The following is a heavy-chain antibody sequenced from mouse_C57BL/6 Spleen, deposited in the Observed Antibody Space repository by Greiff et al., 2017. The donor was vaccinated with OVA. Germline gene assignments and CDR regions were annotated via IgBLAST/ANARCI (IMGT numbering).Heavy chain of an antibody. CDR1: GYTFTSYW. CDR2: IDPSDSYT. D-gene: IGHD2-2*01. CDR3: ARRVLYYYGYDGGYFDV. V-gene: IGHV1-69*01. Sequence: QVQLQQPGAELVMPGASVKLSCKASGYTFTSYWMHWVKQRPGQGLEWIGEIDPSDSYTNYNQKFKGKSTLTVDKSSSTAYMQLSSLTSEDSAVYYCARRVLYYYGYDGGYFDVWGTGTTVTVSS. J-gene: IGHJ1*03.